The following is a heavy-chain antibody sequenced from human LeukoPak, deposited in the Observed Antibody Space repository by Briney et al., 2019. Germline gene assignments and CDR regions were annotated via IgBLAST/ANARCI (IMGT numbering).Heavy chain of an antibody. CDR1: GGSISSYY. V-gene: IGHV4-59*12. CDR2: IYYSGST. Sequence: SETLSLTCTVSGGSISSYYWSWIRQPPGKGLEWIGYIYYSGSTYYNPSLKSRVTISVDRSKNQFSLKLSSVTAADTAVYYCARYNPDDFWSGYPRAFDIWGQGTMVTVSS. CDR3: ARYNPDDFWSGYPRAFDI. J-gene: IGHJ3*02. D-gene: IGHD3-3*01.